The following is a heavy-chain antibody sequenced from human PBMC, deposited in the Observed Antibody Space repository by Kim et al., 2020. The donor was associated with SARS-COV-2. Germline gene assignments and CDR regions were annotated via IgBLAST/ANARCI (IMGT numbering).Heavy chain of an antibody. V-gene: IGHV4-39*01. CDR1: GGSISSSISY. Sequence: SETLSLTCRVSGGSISSSISYWGWIGQPPGKGLGGIGSLSYSGGTYYNPSLKSRVTISVDTSKNQFSLNLSSVTATDAAVYYCAALYAYNCFDPWGQGTLVTVSS. J-gene: IGHJ5*02. D-gene: IGHD4-17*01. CDR3: AALYAYNCFDP. CDR2: LSYSGGT.